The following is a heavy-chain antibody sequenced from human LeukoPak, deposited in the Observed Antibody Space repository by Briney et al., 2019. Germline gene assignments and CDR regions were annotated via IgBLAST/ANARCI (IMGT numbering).Heavy chain of an antibody. CDR1: GLTFGDYA. CDR3: TRGGGRITIFGVVIMPFDY. D-gene: IGHD3-3*01. V-gene: IGHV3-49*03. J-gene: IGHJ4*02. Sequence: GGSLRLSCTASGLTFGDYAMSWFRQAPGKGLEWVGFIRSKAYGGTTEYAASVKGRFTISRDDSKSIAYLQMNSLKTEHTAVYYCTRGGGRITIFGVVIMPFDYWGQGTLVTVSS. CDR2: IRSKAYGGTT.